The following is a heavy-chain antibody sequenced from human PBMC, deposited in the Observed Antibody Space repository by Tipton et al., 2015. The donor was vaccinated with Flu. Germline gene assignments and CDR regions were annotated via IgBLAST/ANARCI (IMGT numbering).Heavy chain of an antibody. Sequence: TLSLTCTVSGGSISSYYWSWIRQPAGKGLEWIWRIYTSGSTNYNPSIKSRVTMSVDTSKNQFSLKLSSVTAADTAVYYCARVYYGSGPMGYYYGMDVWGQGTTVTVSS. CDR1: GGSISSYY. J-gene: IGHJ6*02. D-gene: IGHD3-10*01. CDR2: IYTSGST. V-gene: IGHV4-4*07. CDR3: ARVYYGSGPMGYYYGMDV.